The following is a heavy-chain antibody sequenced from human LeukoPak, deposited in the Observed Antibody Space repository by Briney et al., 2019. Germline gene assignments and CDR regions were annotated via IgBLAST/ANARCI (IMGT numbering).Heavy chain of an antibody. J-gene: IGHJ4*02. CDR2: IWYDGSNK. CDR3: ARDQNEGYGDYFYYFDY. V-gene: IGHV3-33*07. Sequence: GGSLRLSCAASGFDFNMFSLNWVRQAPGKGLEWVAVIWYDGSNKYYVDSVKGRFTISRDNSKNTLYLQMNSLRAEDTAVYYCARDQNEGYGDYFYYFDYWGQGTLVTVSS. D-gene: IGHD4-17*01. CDR1: GFDFNMFS.